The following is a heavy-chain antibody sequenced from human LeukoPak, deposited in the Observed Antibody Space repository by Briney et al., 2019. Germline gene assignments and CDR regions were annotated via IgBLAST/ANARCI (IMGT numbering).Heavy chain of an antibody. CDR3: AHRKVDTPMGP. Sequence: SGPTLVKPTQTLTLTCTFSGFSLTTRGVGVGWIRQPPGKALEWLAYIYWDDDKRYSPALKSRLTITKDTSKNQVVLTVTNMDPVDTATYYFAHRKVDTPMGPWGEGTLVTVSS. D-gene: IGHD5-18*01. CDR1: GFSLTTRGVG. J-gene: IGHJ5*02. V-gene: IGHV2-5*02. CDR2: IYWDDDK.